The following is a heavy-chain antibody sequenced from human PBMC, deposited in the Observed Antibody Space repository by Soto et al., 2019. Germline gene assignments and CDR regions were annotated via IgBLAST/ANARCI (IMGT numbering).Heavy chain of an antibody. D-gene: IGHD6-13*01. CDR3: AKDQGSSWYEIDY. V-gene: IGHV3-23*01. CDR2: ISGSGGGT. J-gene: IGHJ4*02. CDR1: GFTFSNYA. Sequence: EVQLLESGGGLVQPGGSLRLSCAASGFTFSNYAVTWVRQAPGKGLGWVSTISGSGGGTYYADSVKGRFTISRDNSKNTLYLQMNSLRAEDTAVYYCAKDQGSSWYEIDYWGQGTLVTVSS.